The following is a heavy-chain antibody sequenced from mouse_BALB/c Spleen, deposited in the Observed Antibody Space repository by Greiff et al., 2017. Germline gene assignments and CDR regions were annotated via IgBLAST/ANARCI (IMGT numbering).Heavy chain of an antibody. D-gene: IGHD1-1*01. CDR2: IYPGNSDT. CDR3: TRRLDGSGYWYFDV. Sequence: EVQLQESGTVLARPGASVKMSCKASGYTFTSYWMHWVKQRPGQGLEWIGAIYPGNSDTSYNQKFKGKAKLTAVTSTSTAYMELSSLTNEDSAVYYCTRRLDGSGYWYFDVWGAGTTVTVSS. V-gene: IGHV1-5*01. J-gene: IGHJ1*01. CDR1: GYTFTSYW.